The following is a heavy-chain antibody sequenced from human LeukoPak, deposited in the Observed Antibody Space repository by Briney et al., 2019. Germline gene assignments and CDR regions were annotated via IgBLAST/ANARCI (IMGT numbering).Heavy chain of an antibody. J-gene: IGHJ3*02. Sequence: GGSLRLSCAASGFTFSNHYMSWIRQAPGKGLVWASYISSRSSNKYYADSVKGRFTISRDNAKNSLYLQMDSLRVEDTAVYYCAREGWDLNALDIWGQGTMVTVSP. CDR2: ISSRSSNK. D-gene: IGHD1-26*01. CDR1: GFTFSNHY. CDR3: AREGWDLNALDI. V-gene: IGHV3-11*04.